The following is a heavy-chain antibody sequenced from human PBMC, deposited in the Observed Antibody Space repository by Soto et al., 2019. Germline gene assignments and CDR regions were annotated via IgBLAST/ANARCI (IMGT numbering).Heavy chain of an antibody. V-gene: IGHV3-7*01. CDR2: IKQDGSEK. CDR1: GFTFSNYW. CDR3: VRSGVIGTKLQYIYL. Sequence: PGGSLRLSCAASGFTFSNYWMSWVRQAPGKGLEWVANIKQDGSEKYYVGSVTGRFTISRDNAENSLYLQMSSLRVEDTAVYLCVRSGVIGTKLQYIYLWGRGTLVTVSS. J-gene: IGHJ2*01. D-gene: IGHD1-1*01.